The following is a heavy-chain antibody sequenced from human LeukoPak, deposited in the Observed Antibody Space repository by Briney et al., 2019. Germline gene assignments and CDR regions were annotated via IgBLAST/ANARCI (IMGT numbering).Heavy chain of an antibody. V-gene: IGHV3-21*01. Sequence: AGGSLRLSCAASGFTFSSYSMNWVRQAPGKGLEWVSSISSSSSYIYYADSVKGRFTISRDNAKNSLYLQMNSLRAEDTAVYYCARDYYDSSGYYFGAFDIWGQGTMVTVSS. J-gene: IGHJ3*02. D-gene: IGHD3-22*01. CDR3: ARDYYDSSGYYFGAFDI. CDR1: GFTFSSYS. CDR2: ISSSSSYI.